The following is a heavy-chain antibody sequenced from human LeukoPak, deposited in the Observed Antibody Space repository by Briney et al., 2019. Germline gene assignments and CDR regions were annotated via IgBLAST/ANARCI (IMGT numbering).Heavy chain of an antibody. CDR1: GFTFSSYA. CDR2: ISGSGGST. V-gene: IGHV3-23*01. CDR3: AKVQRAQGGTDV. J-gene: IGHJ6*02. Sequence: GGSLRLSCAASGFTFSSYAMSWVRQAPGKGLEWVSAISGSGGSTYYADSVKGRFTIPRDNSKNTLYLQMNSLRAEDTAVYYCAKVQRAQGGTDVWGQGTTVTVSS. D-gene: IGHD1-1*01.